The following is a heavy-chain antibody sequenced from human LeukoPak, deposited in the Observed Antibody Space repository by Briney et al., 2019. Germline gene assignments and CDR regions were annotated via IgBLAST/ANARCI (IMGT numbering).Heavy chain of an antibody. J-gene: IGHJ6*03. V-gene: IGHV1-69-2*01. CDR2: VDPEDGEI. CDR1: GYTITLHC. CDR3: VTTLLGGYLYL. D-gene: IGHD3-16*01. Sequence: GATVKISCKPAGYTITLHCLHMGREAPGKGLGWVGRVDPEDGEIIYAEKFRGRLTISADTSTDTGFMELSRLEAEDTAMYYCVTTLLGGYLYLWGKGTVVIVTS.